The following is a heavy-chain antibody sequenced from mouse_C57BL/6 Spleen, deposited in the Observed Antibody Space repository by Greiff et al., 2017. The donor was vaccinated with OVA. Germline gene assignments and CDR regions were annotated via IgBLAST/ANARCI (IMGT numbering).Heavy chain of an antibody. CDR2: IYPGSGST. Sequence: VQLQQPGAELVKPGASVKMSCKASGYTFTSYWITWVKQRPGQGLEWIGDIYPGSGSTNYNEKFKSKATLTVDTSSSTAYMQLSSLTSEDSAVYYCARSGTTVVADFDYWGQGTTLTVSS. D-gene: IGHD1-1*01. V-gene: IGHV1-55*01. CDR3: ARSGTTVVADFDY. J-gene: IGHJ2*01. CDR1: GYTFTSYW.